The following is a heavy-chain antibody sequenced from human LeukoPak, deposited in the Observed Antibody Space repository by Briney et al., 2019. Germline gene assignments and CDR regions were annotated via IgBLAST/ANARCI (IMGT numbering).Heavy chain of an antibody. D-gene: IGHD3-10*02. CDR1: HVSISSSTYY. V-gene: IGHV4-39*07. Sequence: PLETLSLTCTVSHVSISSSTYYWAWIRQPPGKEFEYIGNVFYSGTTYYNPSLQSRVTISVDTSKDQFSLKLSSVTAADTAVYYCARALFGDLGYWYFDLWGRGTLVTVSS. CDR2: VFYSGTT. J-gene: IGHJ2*01. CDR3: ARALFGDLGYWYFDL.